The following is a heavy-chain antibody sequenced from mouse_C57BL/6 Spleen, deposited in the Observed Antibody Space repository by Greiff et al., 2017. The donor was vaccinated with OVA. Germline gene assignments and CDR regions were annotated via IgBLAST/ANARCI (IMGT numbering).Heavy chain of an antibody. Sequence: EVQGVESGGGLVQPGGSMKLSCAASGFTFSDAWMDWVRQSPEKGLEWVAEIRNKANNHATYYAESVKGRFTISRDDSKSSVYLQMNSLRAEDTGIYYCTRQASYGLDYWGQGTTLTVSS. CDR2: IRNKANNHAT. V-gene: IGHV6-6*01. CDR1: GFTFSDAW. J-gene: IGHJ2*01. D-gene: IGHD2-10*01. CDR3: TRQASYGLDY.